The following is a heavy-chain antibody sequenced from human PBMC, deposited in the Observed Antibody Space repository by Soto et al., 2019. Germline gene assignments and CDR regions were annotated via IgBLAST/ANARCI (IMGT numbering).Heavy chain of an antibody. CDR3: ARLDEWLGHDY. Sequence: QVTLKESGPVLVKPTETLTLTCTVSGFSLSNARMGVSWIRQPPGKALEWLAHIFSNDEKSYCTSLKSRLTIPKDTSKSQVVLTLTNIDPVDTATYYCARLDEWLGHDYWGQGTLVTVSS. CDR1: GFSLSNARMG. V-gene: IGHV2-26*01. CDR2: IFSNDEK. D-gene: IGHD6-19*01. J-gene: IGHJ4*02.